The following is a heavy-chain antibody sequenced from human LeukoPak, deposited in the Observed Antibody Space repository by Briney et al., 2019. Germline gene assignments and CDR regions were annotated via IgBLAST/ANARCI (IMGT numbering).Heavy chain of an antibody. CDR1: GFTFSSYS. CDR2: ISSSSSYI. Sequence: GGSLRLSCAASGFTFSSYSVNWVRQAPGKGLEWVSSISSSSSYIYYADSVKGRFTISRDNAKNSLYLQMNSLRAEDTAVYYCARDGGFDAFDIWGQGTMVTVSS. J-gene: IGHJ3*02. V-gene: IGHV3-21*01. D-gene: IGHD3-3*01. CDR3: ARDGGFDAFDI.